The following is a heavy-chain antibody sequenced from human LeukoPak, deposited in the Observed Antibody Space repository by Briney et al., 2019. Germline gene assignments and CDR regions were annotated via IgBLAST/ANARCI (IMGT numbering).Heavy chain of an antibody. CDR1: GYTFTGYY. CDR3: ARDLQLAKAYFDY. V-gene: IGHV1-2*02. J-gene: IGHJ4*02. D-gene: IGHD3-3*02. CDR2: INPNSGGT. Sequence: ASVTVSCKASGYTFTGYYMHWVRQAPGQGLEGMGWINPNSGGTNYAQKFQGRVTMTRDTSISTAYMELSRLRSDDTAVYYCARDLQLAKAYFDYGGQGTLVTVS.